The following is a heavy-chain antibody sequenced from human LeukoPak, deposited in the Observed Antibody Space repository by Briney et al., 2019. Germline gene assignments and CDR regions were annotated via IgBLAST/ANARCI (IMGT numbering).Heavy chain of an antibody. D-gene: IGHD5-18*01. CDR3: ARDQGLTAPPPYGLDV. Sequence: ASVKVSCKTSGGTFSSSAITWVRQAPGQGLEWMGRIIPVLNITSYAQKFQGRVTITADTSTSTVYMELSSLRSEETAVYYCARDQGLTAPPPYGLDVWGQGTTVIVSS. V-gene: IGHV1-69*04. J-gene: IGHJ6*02. CDR2: IIPVLNIT. CDR1: GGTFSSSA.